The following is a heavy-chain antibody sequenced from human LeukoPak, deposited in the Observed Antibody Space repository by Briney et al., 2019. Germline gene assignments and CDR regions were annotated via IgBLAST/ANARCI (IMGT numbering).Heavy chain of an antibody. V-gene: IGHV4-59*01. CDR1: GGSISRYY. CDR3: ARVGGAPLGAFDI. CDR2: IYYSGSS. J-gene: IGHJ3*02. D-gene: IGHD3-16*01. Sequence: SETLSLTCSVSGGSISRYYWSWIRQPPGKGLEWIGYIYYSGSSNYNPSLKSRVTISKDVSKNQFSLRLTSVTAEDTAVYYCARVGGAPLGAFDIWGQGTMVTVSS.